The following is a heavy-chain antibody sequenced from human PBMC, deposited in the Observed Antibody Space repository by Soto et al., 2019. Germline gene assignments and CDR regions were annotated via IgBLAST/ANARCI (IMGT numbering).Heavy chain of an antibody. CDR3: ATNSADTAMVLGY. D-gene: IGHD5-18*01. Sequence: GASVKVSCKASGGTFSSYAISWVRQAPGQGLEWMGGIIPIFGTANYAQKFQGRVTITADESTSTAYMELSSLRSEDTAVYYCATNSADTAMVLGYWGQGTLVTVSS. CDR1: GGTFSSYA. CDR2: IIPIFGTA. V-gene: IGHV1-69*13. J-gene: IGHJ4*02.